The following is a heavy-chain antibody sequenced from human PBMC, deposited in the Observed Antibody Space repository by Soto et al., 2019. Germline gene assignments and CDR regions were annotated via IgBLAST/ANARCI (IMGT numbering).Heavy chain of an antibody. J-gene: IGHJ3*02. CDR2: IYTSGST. V-gene: IGHV4-4*07. D-gene: IGHD5-18*01. Sequence: SETLSLTCIVSGGSISSYYWSWIRQPAGKGLEWIGHIYTSGSTNNNPSLKSRVTMSVDTSKNQFSLKLSSVTAADTAVYYCARTDTPMGLMDIWGHGTMVPV. CDR3: ARTDTPMGLMDI. CDR1: GGSISSYY.